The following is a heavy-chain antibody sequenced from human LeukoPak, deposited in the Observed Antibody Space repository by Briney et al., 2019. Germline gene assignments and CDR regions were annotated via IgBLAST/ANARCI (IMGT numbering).Heavy chain of an antibody. V-gene: IGHV3-30*18. Sequence: GGSQRLSCRASRYSFSDYDMHWVRQAPGKGPEWVAVISYDGSRKHYGDSVKGRFTISRDNSESTLFLQMNSLRTDDTSVYFCAKYAYNWNAPDGFDMWGQGTMVIVSS. J-gene: IGHJ3*02. CDR2: ISYDGSRK. D-gene: IGHD1-1*01. CDR1: RYSFSDYD. CDR3: AKYAYNWNAPDGFDM.